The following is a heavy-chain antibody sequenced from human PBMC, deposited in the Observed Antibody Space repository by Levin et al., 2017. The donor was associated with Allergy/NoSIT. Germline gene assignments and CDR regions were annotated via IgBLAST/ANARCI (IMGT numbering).Heavy chain of an antibody. CDR2: IRGRGDRI. Sequence: AGGSLRLSCAASGFTFSAYYMSWIRQAPVKGLEWVSYIRGRGDRIKYADSVKGRFTISRDNTKNSLYLQMNSLRVEDTAVYYCVRTDDSGSSLNWGQGTLVTVSS. J-gene: IGHJ4*02. CDR1: GFTFSAYY. D-gene: IGHD3-10*01. CDR3: VRTDDSGSSLN. V-gene: IGHV3-11*01.